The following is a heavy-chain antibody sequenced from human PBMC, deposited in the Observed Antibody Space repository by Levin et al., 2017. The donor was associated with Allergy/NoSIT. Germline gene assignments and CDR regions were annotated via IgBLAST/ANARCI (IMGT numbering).Heavy chain of an antibody. D-gene: IGHD4-23*01. V-gene: IGHV4-34*01. CDR2: INHSGST. Sequence: SQTLSLTCAVYGGSFSGYYWSWIRQPPGKGLEWIGEINHSGSTNYNPSLKSRVTISVDTSKNQFSLKLSSVTAADTAVYYCASLGVGGNSHADYWGQGTLVTVSS. CDR1: GGSFSGYY. CDR3: ASLGVGGNSHADY. J-gene: IGHJ4*02.